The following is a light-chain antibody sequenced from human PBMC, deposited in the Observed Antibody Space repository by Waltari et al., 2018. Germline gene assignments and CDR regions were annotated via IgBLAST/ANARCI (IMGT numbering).Light chain of an antibody. V-gene: IGKV3-20*01. CDR2: VAS. CDR1: QSIRSNF. Sequence: EIVLTQSPGTLSLSPGAGATLSCRASQSIRSNFLAWYRQKPGQAPSLLIYVASSRATGVPDRFSGSGSGTDFTLTIGRLEPEDSAVYYCQQYGASPDTFGQGTKVEIK. J-gene: IGKJ1*01. CDR3: QQYGASPDT.